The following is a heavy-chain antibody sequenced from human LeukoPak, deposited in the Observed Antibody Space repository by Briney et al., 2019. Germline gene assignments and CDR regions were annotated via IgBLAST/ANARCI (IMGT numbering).Heavy chain of an antibody. D-gene: IGHD6-13*01. CDR1: GYTFTSYA. CDR2: INAGNGNT. Sequence: RASVKVSCKASGYTFTSYAMHWVRQAPGQRLEWMGWINAGNGNTKYSQKFQGRVTITRDTSASTAYMELSSLRSEDTAVYYCARADWAAAGNYWGQGTLVTVSS. V-gene: IGHV1-3*01. J-gene: IGHJ4*02. CDR3: ARADWAAAGNY.